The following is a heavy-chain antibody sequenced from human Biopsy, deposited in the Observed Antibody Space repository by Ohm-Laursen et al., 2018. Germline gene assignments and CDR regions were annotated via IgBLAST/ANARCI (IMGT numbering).Heavy chain of an antibody. V-gene: IGHV1-18*01. CDR2: INTYSGNT. D-gene: IGHD4-17*01. J-gene: IGHJ4*02. Sequence: GSSVKVSCKASGYTFTTYGISWVRQAPGQGLEWMGWINTYSGNTNYGKKFHDRVIMTSDTSTSTAYLEHRGLRSDDTAVYYCARDYYPYVDYLKDVPLCDSWGQGTLVTVSS. CDR1: GYTFTTYG. CDR3: ARDYYPYVDYLKDVPLCDS.